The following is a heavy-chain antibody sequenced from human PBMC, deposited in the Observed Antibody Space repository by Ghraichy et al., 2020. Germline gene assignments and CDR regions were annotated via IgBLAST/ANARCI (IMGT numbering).Heavy chain of an antibody. D-gene: IGHD3-10*01. CDR1: GFTFSSYW. CDR2: IKQDGSEK. J-gene: IGHJ6*02. V-gene: IGHV3-7*01. Sequence: GGSLSLSCAASGFTFSSYWMNWVRQAPGKGLEWVANIKQDGSEKYFVDSVRGRFTISRDNAINSLYLHMSSLAAEDTAVYYCARDPVEGSDSGMDVWGQGTTVTVSS. CDR3: ARDPVEGSDSGMDV.